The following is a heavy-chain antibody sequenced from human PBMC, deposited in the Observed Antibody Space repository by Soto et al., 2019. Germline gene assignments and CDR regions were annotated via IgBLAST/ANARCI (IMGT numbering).Heavy chain of an antibody. V-gene: IGHV4-30-2*01. D-gene: IGHD3-22*01. CDR3: ARVGGGYYDSSGRGAFDI. Sequence: SETLSLTCAVSGGSISSGGYSLSWIRHPPGKGLEWIGYIYHSWSTYYNPSLKSRVTISVDRSKNQFSLKLSSVTAADTAVYYCARVGGGYYDSSGRGAFDIWGQGTMVT. J-gene: IGHJ3*02. CDR2: IYHSWST. CDR1: GGSISSGGYS.